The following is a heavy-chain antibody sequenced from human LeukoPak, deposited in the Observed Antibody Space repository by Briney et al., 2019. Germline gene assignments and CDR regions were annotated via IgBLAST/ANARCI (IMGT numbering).Heavy chain of an antibody. CDR3: ARAAETPDYYYYGMDV. J-gene: IGHJ6*02. V-gene: IGHV1-46*01. Sequence: GASVKVSCKASGYTFTSYDINWVRQAPGQGLEWMGIINPSGGSTSYAQKFQGRVTMTRDTSTSTVYMELSSLRSEDTAVYYCARAAETPDYYYYGMDVWGQGTTVTVSS. CDR1: GYTFTSYD. CDR2: INPSGGST.